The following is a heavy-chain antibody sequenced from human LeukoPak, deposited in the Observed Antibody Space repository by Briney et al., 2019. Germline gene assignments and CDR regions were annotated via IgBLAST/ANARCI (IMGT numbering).Heavy chain of an antibody. Sequence: PGGSLRLSCAASGFTFSSYGMHWVRQAPGKGLEWVAFIRYDGSNKYYADSVKGRFTISRDNSKNTLYLQVSSLRADDTAVYYCAKGYSSSWEYFQHWGQGTLVTVSS. V-gene: IGHV3-30*02. CDR1: GFTFSSYG. D-gene: IGHD6-13*01. CDR2: IRYDGSNK. J-gene: IGHJ1*01. CDR3: AKGYSSSWEYFQH.